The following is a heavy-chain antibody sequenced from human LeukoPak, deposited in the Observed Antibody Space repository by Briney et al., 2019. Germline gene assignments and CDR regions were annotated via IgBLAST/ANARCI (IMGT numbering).Heavy chain of an antibody. D-gene: IGHD7-27*01. V-gene: IGHV3-74*01. J-gene: IGHJ2*01. Sequence: PGGSLRLSCAASGFTFSSYWMHWVRHAPGKGLVWVSRINSDGSSTSYADSVKGRFTISRDNAKNTLYLQMNSLRAEDTAVYYCARGFAGDRTMAGYFDLWGRGTLVTVSS. CDR2: INSDGSST. CDR3: ARGFAGDRTMAGYFDL. CDR1: GFTFSSYW.